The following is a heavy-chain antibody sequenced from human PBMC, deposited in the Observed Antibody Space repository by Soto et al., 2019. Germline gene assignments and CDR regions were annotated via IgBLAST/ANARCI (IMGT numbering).Heavy chain of an antibody. CDR3: ARHSWIQLYRD. D-gene: IGHD5-18*01. CDR1: GGSISSSSYY. CDR2: IYYSGST. V-gene: IGHV4-39*01. J-gene: IGHJ4*02. Sequence: QLQLQESGPGLVKPSETLSLTCTVSGGSISSSSYYWGWIRQPPGKGLEWIGSIYYSGSTYYNPSLKSRVTISVDTSKNQFSLKLSSVTAADTAVYYCARHSWIQLYRDWGQGTLVTVSS.